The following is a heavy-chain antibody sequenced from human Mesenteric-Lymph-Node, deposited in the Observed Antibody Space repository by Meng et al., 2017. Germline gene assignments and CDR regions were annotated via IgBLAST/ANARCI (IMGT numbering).Heavy chain of an antibody. CDR1: GGSISSYY. J-gene: IGHJ4*02. CDR3: ARATTSSVASSFYFDY. D-gene: IGHD6-19*01. V-gene: IGHV4-59*01. CDR2: IYYSGST. Sequence: SETLSLTCTVSGGSISSYYWSWIRQPPGKGLEWIGYIYYSGSTNYNPPLKSRVTISVDTSKNQFSLKLSSVTAADTAVYYCARATTSSVASSFYFDYWGQGTLVTVSS.